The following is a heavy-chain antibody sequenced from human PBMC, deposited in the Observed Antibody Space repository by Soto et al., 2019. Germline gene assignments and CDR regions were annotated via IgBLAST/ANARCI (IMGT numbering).Heavy chain of an antibody. CDR2: IRSKAYGGTT. Sequence: GGSLRLSCTASGFTFGDYAMSWFRQAPGKGLEWVGFIRSKAYGGTTEYAASVKGRFTISRDDSKSIAYLQMNSLKTEDTAVYYCTRERRPSSGYDFAWFDPWGQGTLVTVSS. CDR3: TRERRPSSGYDFAWFDP. V-gene: IGHV3-49*03. D-gene: IGHD5-12*01. CDR1: GFTFGDYA. J-gene: IGHJ5*02.